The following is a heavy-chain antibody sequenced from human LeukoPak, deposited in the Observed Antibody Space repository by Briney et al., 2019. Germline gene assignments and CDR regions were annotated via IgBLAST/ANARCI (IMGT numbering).Heavy chain of an antibody. CDR2: ISSSSSYI. CDR1: GFIFTDYW. Sequence: GGSLRLSCAASGFIFTDYWMYWVRQAPGKGLEWVSSISSSSSYIYYADSVKGRFTISRDNAKNSLYLQMNSLRAEDTAVYYCARDLLSGSPSNYWGQGTLVTVSS. CDR3: ARDLLSGSPSNY. J-gene: IGHJ4*02. D-gene: IGHD5-12*01. V-gene: IGHV3-21*01.